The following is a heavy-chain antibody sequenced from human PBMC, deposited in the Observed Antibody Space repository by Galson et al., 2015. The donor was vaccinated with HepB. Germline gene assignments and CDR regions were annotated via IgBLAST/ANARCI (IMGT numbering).Heavy chain of an antibody. D-gene: IGHD3-10*01. CDR2: ISASGDRE. J-gene: IGHJ4*02. V-gene: IGHV3-23*01. Sequence: SLRLSCAASGFTFNTYAMSWVRQAPGKGLEWVSGISASGDREMYADSVKGRFTISRDNSKSKLYLQMSSLRADDTAVYYCVSLYYDSRIYHYFDYWGQGALVTVSS. CDR1: GFTFNTYA. CDR3: VSLYYDSRIYHYFDY.